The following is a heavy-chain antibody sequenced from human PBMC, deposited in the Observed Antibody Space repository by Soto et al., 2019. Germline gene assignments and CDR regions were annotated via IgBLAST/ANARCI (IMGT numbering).Heavy chain of an antibody. CDR1: GYTFTSYG. Sequence: QVQLVQSGAEVKKPGASVKVSCKASGYTFTSYGITWVRQAPGQGLEWMGWISAYNGNTNYAQKLQGRVTMTTDTSTSTAYMELRSVRSADTAVYYCAREYYYGSGSYRNYYYYYMDVWGKGTTVTVSS. D-gene: IGHD3-10*01. CDR3: AREYYYGSGSYRNYYYYYMDV. V-gene: IGHV1-18*01. CDR2: ISAYNGNT. J-gene: IGHJ6*03.